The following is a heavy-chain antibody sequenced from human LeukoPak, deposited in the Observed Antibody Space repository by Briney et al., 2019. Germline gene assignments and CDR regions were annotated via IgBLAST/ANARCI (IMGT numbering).Heavy chain of an antibody. CDR3: ARELYYDSSGYGLIGY. D-gene: IGHD3-22*01. V-gene: IGHV1-2*02. Sequence: ASVKVSCKASGYTFTGYYMHWVRQAPGQGLEWMGWISPNSGGTNYAQKIQGRVTMTRDTSISTAYMELSRLRSDDTAVYYCARELYYDSSGYGLIGYWGQGTLVTVSS. CDR2: ISPNSGGT. CDR1: GYTFTGYY. J-gene: IGHJ4*02.